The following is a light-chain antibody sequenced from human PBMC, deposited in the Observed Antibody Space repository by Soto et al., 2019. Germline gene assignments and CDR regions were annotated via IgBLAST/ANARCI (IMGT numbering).Light chain of an antibody. J-gene: IGKJ3*01. CDR2: AAS. Sequence: DIQMTQSQTSLSASVGDRVTITCGASQGITSFVAWYQQKPGKAPKLLIYAASTLQSGVPSRFSGSGSGTDFTLTINSLQPEDVATYSCQKYSSVPVFGPGTKVEIK. CDR3: QKYSSVPV. CDR1: QGITSF. V-gene: IGKV1-27*01.